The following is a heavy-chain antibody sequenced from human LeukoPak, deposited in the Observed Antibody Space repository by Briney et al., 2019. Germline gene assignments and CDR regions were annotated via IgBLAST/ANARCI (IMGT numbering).Heavy chain of an antibody. V-gene: IGHV1-46*03. J-gene: IGHJ4*02. D-gene: IGHD4-17*01. Sequence: ASVKVSCKASGYTFTSNYMHWVRNAPAQGLEWMGIINPSGGSTSNAQQFQGRVTITRDTSTSTVYMELSSLRSEDTAVYYCAREMTTVINYYFVYWGEGTLVTVSS. CDR3: AREMTTVINYYFVY. CDR1: GYTFTSNY. CDR2: INPSGGST.